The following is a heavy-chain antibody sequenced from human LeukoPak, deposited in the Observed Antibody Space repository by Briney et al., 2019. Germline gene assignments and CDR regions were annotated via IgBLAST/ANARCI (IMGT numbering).Heavy chain of an antibody. CDR3: ARTYYYDSSGYYYPEYYFDY. V-gene: IGHV4-59*01. D-gene: IGHD3-22*01. Sequence: SETLSLTCTVSGGSISSYYWSWIRQPPGKGLEWIGYIYYSGSTNYNPSLKSRVTISVDTSKNQFSLKLSSVTAADTAVYYCARTYYYDSSGYYYPEYYFDYRGQGTLVTVSS. J-gene: IGHJ4*02. CDR2: IYYSGST. CDR1: GGSISSYY.